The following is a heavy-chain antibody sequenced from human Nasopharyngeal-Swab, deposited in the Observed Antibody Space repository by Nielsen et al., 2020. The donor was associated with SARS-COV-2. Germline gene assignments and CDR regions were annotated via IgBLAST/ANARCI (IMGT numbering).Heavy chain of an antibody. CDR2: FYYSGST. CDR1: GGSVSSGNYY. V-gene: IGHV4-61*01. Sequence: SETLSLTCTVSGGSVSSGNYYWSWIRQPPGKGLEWIGYFYYSGSTNYNPSLKSRVTISVDTSKNQFSLKLSSVTAADTAVYYRARDMYYDFWSGYLTHYYYYGMDVWGQGTTVTVSS. J-gene: IGHJ6*02. D-gene: IGHD3-3*01. CDR3: ARDMYYDFWSGYLTHYYYYGMDV.